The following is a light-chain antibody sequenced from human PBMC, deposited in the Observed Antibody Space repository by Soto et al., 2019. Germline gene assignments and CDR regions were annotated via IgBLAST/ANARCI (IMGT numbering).Light chain of an antibody. CDR3: QQHLSYPFT. V-gene: IGKV1-5*03. Sequence: DIQMTQSPSTLSASVGDRVTITCRASQSISSWLAWYQQKPGKAPKLLIYKASSSESGVPSRFSGSESGTEFTLTISSLQPDDFATYYCQQHLSYPFTFGPGTKVDIK. CDR1: QSISSW. J-gene: IGKJ3*01. CDR2: KAS.